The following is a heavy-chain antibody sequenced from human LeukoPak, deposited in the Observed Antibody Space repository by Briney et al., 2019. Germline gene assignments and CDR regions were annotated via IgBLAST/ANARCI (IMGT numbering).Heavy chain of an antibody. CDR3: ARAPLPAAIPVFFDY. V-gene: IGHV4-39*07. CDR2: IYYSGST. J-gene: IGHJ4*02. Sequence: SETLSLTCTVSGGSISSSSYYWGWIRQPPGKGLEWIGSIYYSGSTYYNPSLKSRVTISVDTSKNQFSLKLSSVTAADTAVYYCARAPLPAAIPVFFDYWGQGTLVTVSS. CDR1: GGSISSSSYY. D-gene: IGHD2-2*02.